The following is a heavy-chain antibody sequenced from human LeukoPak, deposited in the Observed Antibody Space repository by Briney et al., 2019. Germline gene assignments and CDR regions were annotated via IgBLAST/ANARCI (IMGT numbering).Heavy chain of an antibody. V-gene: IGHV3-30-3*01. J-gene: IGHJ4*02. D-gene: IGHD3-22*01. Sequence: PGGSLRLSCAASGFTYSVYSMNWVRQAPGKGLQWVALMSYAGDKRYYADSVKGRFTISRDNSKNTLYLQMNSLRAEDTAVYYCARDYYDSSGYFDYWGQGTLVTVSS. CDR1: GFTYSVYS. CDR3: ARDYYDSSGYFDY. CDR2: MSYAGDKR.